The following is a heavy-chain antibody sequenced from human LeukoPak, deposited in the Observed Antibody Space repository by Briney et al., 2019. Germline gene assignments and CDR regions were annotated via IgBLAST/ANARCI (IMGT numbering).Heavy chain of an antibody. Sequence: SETLSLTCAVYGGSFSGYYWSWIRQPPGKGLEWVGEINHSGSTNYNPSLKSRVTISVDTSKNQFSLKLSSVTAADTAVYYCARGSQMMVTAIPSPYYYYYMDVWGKGTTVTISS. CDR3: ARGSQMMVTAIPSPYYYYYMDV. CDR2: INHSGST. D-gene: IGHD2-21*02. CDR1: GGSFSGYY. J-gene: IGHJ6*03. V-gene: IGHV4-34*01.